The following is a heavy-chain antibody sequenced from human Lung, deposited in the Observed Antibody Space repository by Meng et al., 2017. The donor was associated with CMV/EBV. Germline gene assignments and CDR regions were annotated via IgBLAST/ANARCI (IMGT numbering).Heavy chain of an antibody. CDR3: ARFSATGAYYYGMDV. V-gene: IGHV4-59*01. D-gene: IGHD1-1*01. CDR1: GASISSYY. J-gene: IGHJ6*02. Sequence: LXCTVSGASISSYYWSWIRQPPGRGLEYIGFIYYSGSTNDNPSLRRPVIISIDTSKNQFSLKLSSVTTADTAVYYCARFSATGAYYYGMDVWGQGTTVTVSS. CDR2: IYYSGST.